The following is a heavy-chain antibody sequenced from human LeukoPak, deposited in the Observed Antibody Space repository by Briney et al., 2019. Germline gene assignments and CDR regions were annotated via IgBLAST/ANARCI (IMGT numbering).Heavy chain of an antibody. Sequence: SETLSLTCAVYGGSFSGYYWSWIRQPPGKGLEWIGEIYHGGSTTYNPSLKSRVTISVDTSKNQFSLKLSSVTAADTAVYYCARVNYGDYWRSFDYWGQGTLVTVSS. J-gene: IGHJ4*02. CDR2: IYHGGST. V-gene: IGHV4-34*01. CDR1: GGSFSGYY. D-gene: IGHD4-17*01. CDR3: ARVNYGDYWRSFDY.